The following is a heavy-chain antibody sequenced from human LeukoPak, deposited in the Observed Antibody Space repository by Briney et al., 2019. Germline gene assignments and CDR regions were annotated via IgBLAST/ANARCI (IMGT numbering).Heavy chain of an antibody. CDR3: AREADLMATTPPGY. Sequence: SETLSLTCTVSGDSISGGGYYWTWIRQHPGKGLEWIGHIYDSGSTYYHPSLKSRLTISIDTSKHQFSLKLRSVTAADTAVYYCAREADLMATTPPGYWGQGTLVTVSS. CDR2: IYDSGST. D-gene: IGHD5-24*01. CDR1: GDSISGGGYY. J-gene: IGHJ4*02. V-gene: IGHV4-31*03.